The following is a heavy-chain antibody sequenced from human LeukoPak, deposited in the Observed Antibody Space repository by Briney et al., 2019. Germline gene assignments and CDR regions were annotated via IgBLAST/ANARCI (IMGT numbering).Heavy chain of an antibody. V-gene: IGHV3-7*01. CDR3: AREASTMIVVVAIFDY. J-gene: IGHJ4*02. Sequence: GGSLRLSCAASGFTFTTYWMSWVRQAPGKGLEWVATIRQDGSQKYYVDSVKGRFTISRDNAKNSLYLQMNSLRAEDTAVYYCAREASTMIVVVAIFDYWGQGTLVTVSS. CDR2: IRQDGSQK. D-gene: IGHD3-22*01. CDR1: GFTFTTYW.